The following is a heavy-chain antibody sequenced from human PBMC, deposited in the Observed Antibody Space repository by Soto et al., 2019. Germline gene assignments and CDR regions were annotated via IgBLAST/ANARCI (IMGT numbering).Heavy chain of an antibody. CDR2: SSNSGTFA. CDR3: ARSGDNYNLLDY. V-gene: IGHV3-11*06. CDR1: GFTFSDYY. J-gene: IGHJ4*02. Sequence: QVQLVESGGGVVKPGGSLRLSCAASGFTFSDYYMSWIRQAPGKGLEWISYSSNSGTFARYADSVKGRFSISRDNAKNSLYLRIDSLRGEDTAIYYCARSGDNYNLLDYWGQGTPVTVSS. D-gene: IGHD1-1*01.